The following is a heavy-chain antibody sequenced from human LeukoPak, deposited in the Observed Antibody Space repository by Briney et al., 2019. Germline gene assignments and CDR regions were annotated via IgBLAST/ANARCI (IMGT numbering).Heavy chain of an antibody. V-gene: IGHV3-64D*09. CDR2: ISSNGGST. J-gene: IGHJ6*02. Sequence: PGGSLRLSCSASGFTFSSYAMHWVRQAPGKGLEYVSAISSNGGSTYYADSVKGRFTISRDNSKNTLYLQMSSLRAEDTAVYYCVKESVFGVDLYGMDVWGQGTTVTVSS. CDR1: GFTFSSYA. CDR3: VKESVFGVDLYGMDV. D-gene: IGHD3-3*01.